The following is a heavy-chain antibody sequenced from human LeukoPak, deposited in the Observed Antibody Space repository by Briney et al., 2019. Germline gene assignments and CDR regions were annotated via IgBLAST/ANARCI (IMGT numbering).Heavy chain of an antibody. D-gene: IGHD1-26*01. CDR1: GGSFSGYY. V-gene: IGHV3-23*01. CDR2: ISGSGGST. J-gene: IGHJ4*02. Sequence: LPSETLSLTCAVYGGSFSGYYWSWIRQPPGKGLEWVSGISGSGGSTYYADSVKGRFTISRDNSKNTLYLQMNSLRAEDTAVYYCAKEKMGYGGNYYGTFDSWGQGTLVTVSS. CDR3: AKEKMGYGGNYYGTFDS.